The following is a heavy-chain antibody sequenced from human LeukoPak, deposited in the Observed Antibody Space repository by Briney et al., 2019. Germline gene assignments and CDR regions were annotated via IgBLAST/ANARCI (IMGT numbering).Heavy chain of an antibody. D-gene: IGHD6-13*01. J-gene: IGHJ5*02. Sequence: SETLSLTCTVSGGSISSGGYYWSWIRQHPGKGLEWIGYIYHSGSTYYNPSLKSRVTISVDRSKNQFSLKLSSVTAADTAVYYCARGGGGAAAGFDPWGQGTLVTVSS. CDR2: IYHSGST. CDR3: ARGGGGAAAGFDP. V-gene: IGHV4-30-2*01. CDR1: GGSISSGGYY.